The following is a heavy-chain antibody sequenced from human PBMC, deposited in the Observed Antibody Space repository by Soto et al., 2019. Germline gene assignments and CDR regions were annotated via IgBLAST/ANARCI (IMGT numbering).Heavy chain of an antibody. CDR1: GGSISGDYY. Sequence: PSETLSLTCTVSGGSISGDYYWNWIRQAPGKGLEWIGYVYHTGSTYHNPSLKSRGSISVDTSKNQFSLKLTSVTAADTAVYFCAREHYDTSGNRIDSWGQGIPVTVSS. CDR2: VYHTGST. J-gene: IGHJ5*01. CDR3: AREHYDTSGNRIDS. D-gene: IGHD3-22*01. V-gene: IGHV4-30-4*01.